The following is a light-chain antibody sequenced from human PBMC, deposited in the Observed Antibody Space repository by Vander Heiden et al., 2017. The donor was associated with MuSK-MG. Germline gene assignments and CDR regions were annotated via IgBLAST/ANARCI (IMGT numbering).Light chain of an antibody. CDR1: SSNIGKND. CDR2: YDD. J-gene: IGLJ1*01. Sequence: QSVLTQPPSVSEPPGQRVTISCSGSSSNIGKNDVNWYRHLPGRAPKVLVYYDDLVPSGVSSRFSASKSGTSASLAISGLQSEDEAEYYCATWDSRLNGYVFGSGTTVTVL. CDR3: ATWDSRLNGYV. V-gene: IGLV1-36*01.